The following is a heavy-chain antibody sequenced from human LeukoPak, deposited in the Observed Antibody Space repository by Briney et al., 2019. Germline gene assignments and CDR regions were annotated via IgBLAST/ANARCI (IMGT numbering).Heavy chain of an antibody. CDR1: GFTSSDYA. J-gene: IGHJ4*02. CDR3: AKDSDADYGDYAAYFDY. V-gene: IGHV3-9*02. CDR2: ISCNSGSI. Sequence: GGSLRLSCAASGFTSSDYAMHWLRQAPGKGLEWVSGISCNSGSIGYADSVKGRFTISRDNAKHSLYLQMNSLRAEDMALYYCAKDSDADYGDYAAYFDYWGQGTLVTVSS. D-gene: IGHD4-17*01.